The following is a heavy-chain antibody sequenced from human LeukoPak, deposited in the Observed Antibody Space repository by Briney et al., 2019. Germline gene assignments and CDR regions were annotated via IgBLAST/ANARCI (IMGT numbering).Heavy chain of an antibody. J-gene: IGHJ3*02. D-gene: IGHD2-15*01. V-gene: IGHV3-23*01. CDR3: AKWRDIVVVVAAMGDAFDI. CDR2: ISGSGGST. CDR1: GFNFRAYW. Sequence: PGGSLRLSCTTSGFNFRAYWMGWVRQAPGKGLEWVSAISGSGGSTYYADSVKGRFTISRDNSKNTLYLQMNSLRAEDTAVYYCAKWRDIVVVVAAMGDAFDIWGQGTMVTVSS.